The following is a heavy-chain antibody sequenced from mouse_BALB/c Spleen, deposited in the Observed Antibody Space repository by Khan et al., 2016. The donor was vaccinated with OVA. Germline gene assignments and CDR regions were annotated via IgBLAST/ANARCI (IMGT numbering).Heavy chain of an antibody. CDR2: IWGDGST. V-gene: IGHV2-3*01. D-gene: IGHD2-2*01. CDR1: GFSLTNYG. J-gene: IGHJ1*01. CDR3: AKVYYAYVDGWYFDV. Sequence: QVQLKQSGPGLVAPSQSLSITCTVSGFSLTNYGVSWVRQPPGKGLAWLGIIWGDGSTNYHSALRSRLSISKDNSKSQVFLKLNSLQTDDTGTYYCAKVYYAYVDGWYFDVRGAGTTVTVSS.